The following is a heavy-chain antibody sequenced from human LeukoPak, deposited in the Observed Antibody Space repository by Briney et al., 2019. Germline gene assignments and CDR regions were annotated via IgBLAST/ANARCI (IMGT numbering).Heavy chain of an antibody. CDR2: INHSGST. CDR3: ARGQVVRDY. CDR1: GGSFSGYY. J-gene: IGHJ4*02. D-gene: IGHD2-15*01. Sequence: SETLSLTCAVYGGSFSGYYWSWIRQPPGKGLEWIGEINHSGSTNYNPSLKSRVTISVDTSKNQFSLKLSSVTAADTAVYYCARGQVVRDYWGQGTLVTVSS. V-gene: IGHV4-34*01.